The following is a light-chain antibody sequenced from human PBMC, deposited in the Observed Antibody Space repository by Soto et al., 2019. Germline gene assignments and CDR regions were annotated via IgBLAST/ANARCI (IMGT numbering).Light chain of an antibody. V-gene: IGKV1-33*01. CDR2: DAS. CDR3: QQSYSTPLIN. Sequence: PITQAPSSLSAFVGGRVTHTCPASQDISNYLNWYQQKPGKAPKLLIYDASNLETGVPSRFSGSGSGTDFTFTIRSLQPEDFATYYCQQSYSTPLINCGQGTRREIK. CDR1: QDISNY. J-gene: IGKJ5*01.